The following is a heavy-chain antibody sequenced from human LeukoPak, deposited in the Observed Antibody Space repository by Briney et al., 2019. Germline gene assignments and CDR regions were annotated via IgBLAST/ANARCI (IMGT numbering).Heavy chain of an antibody. CDR1: GFTFGSYA. J-gene: IGHJ4*02. Sequence: GGSLRLSCAASGFTFGSYAMSWVRQAPGKGLEWVSAISGSGGSTYYADSVKGRFTISRDNSKNTLYLQMNSLRAEDTAVYYCAKQVAAAGIFDYWGQGTLVTVSS. D-gene: IGHD6-13*01. CDR3: AKQVAAAGIFDY. CDR2: ISGSGGST. V-gene: IGHV3-23*01.